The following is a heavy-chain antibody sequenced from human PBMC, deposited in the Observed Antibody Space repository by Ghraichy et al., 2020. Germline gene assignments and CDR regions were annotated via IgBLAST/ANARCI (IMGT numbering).Heavy chain of an antibody. CDR2: IYYSGST. CDR3: ASSYYYDSSGYYYEPLLRFDY. CDR1: GGSISSYY. D-gene: IGHD3-22*01. V-gene: IGHV4-59*01. Sequence: SETLSLTCTVSGGSISSYYWSWIRQPPGKGLEWIGYIYYSGSTNYNPSLKSRVTISVDTSKNQFSLKLSSVTAADTAVYYCASSYYYDSSGYYYEPLLRFDYWGQGTLVTVSS. J-gene: IGHJ4*02.